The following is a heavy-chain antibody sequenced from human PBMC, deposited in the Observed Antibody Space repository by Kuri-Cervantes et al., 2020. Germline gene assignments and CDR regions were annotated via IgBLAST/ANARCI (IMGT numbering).Heavy chain of an antibody. CDR2: ISQSGTSM. CDR1: GFTFSDYY. D-gene: IGHD1-26*01. J-gene: IGHJ6*02. CDR3: ARWVGGLDV. Sequence: GGSLRLSCAASGFTFSDYYMSWIRQAPGKGLEWVSYISQSGTSMIHADSVKGRSTISRDNAKNSLYLQMSSLRVEDTAIYYCARWVGGLDVWGQGTTVTVSS. V-gene: IGHV3-11*01.